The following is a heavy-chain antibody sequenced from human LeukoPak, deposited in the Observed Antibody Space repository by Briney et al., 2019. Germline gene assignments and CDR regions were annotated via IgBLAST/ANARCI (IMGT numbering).Heavy chain of an antibody. Sequence: ASVKVSCTASGYTFTGYYMHWVRQAPGQGLEWMGWINPNSGGTNYAQKFQGRVTMTRDTSISTAYMELSSLRSEDTAVYYCARGSGSGRLPYYYYGMDVWGQGTTVTVSS. CDR3: ARGSGSGRLPYYYYGMDV. V-gene: IGHV1-2*02. J-gene: IGHJ6*02. CDR2: INPNSGGT. CDR1: GYTFTGYY. D-gene: IGHD3-10*01.